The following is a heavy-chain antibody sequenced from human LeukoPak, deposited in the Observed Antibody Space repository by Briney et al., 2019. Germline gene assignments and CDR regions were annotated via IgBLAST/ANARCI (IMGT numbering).Heavy chain of an antibody. D-gene: IGHD3-10*01. CDR1: SGSISSYY. Sequence: SETLSLTCTVSSGSISSYYWSWIRQPPGKGLEWIGYIYYSGSTNYNPSLKSRVTISVDTSKNQFPLKLSSVTAADTAVYYCARGRSGHGGLDYWGQGTLVTVSS. CDR3: ARGRSGHGGLDY. CDR2: IYYSGST. J-gene: IGHJ4*02. V-gene: IGHV4-59*01.